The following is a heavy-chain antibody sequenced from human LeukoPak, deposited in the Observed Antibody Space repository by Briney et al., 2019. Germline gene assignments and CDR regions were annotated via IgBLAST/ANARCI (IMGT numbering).Heavy chain of an antibody. Sequence: ASVKVSCKASGYTFTSYGISWVRQAPGQGLEWMGWINPNSGDTNYAQKFQGRVTMTRDTSIRTAYMDLRSLRSDDTAVYYCTRMHSAYDYAWNYWGQGTLVTVSS. J-gene: IGHJ4*02. CDR2: INPNSGDT. D-gene: IGHD5-12*01. CDR1: GYTFTSYG. CDR3: TRMHSAYDYAWNY. V-gene: IGHV1-2*02.